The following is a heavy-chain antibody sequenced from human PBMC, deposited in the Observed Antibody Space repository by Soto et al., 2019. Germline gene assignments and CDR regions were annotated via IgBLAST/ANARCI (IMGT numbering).Heavy chain of an antibody. D-gene: IGHD3-3*01. CDR3: ARTPRKIFGVVTLHDAFDI. CDR2: IYPGDSDT. J-gene: IGHJ3*02. CDR1: GYSFTSYW. Sequence: GESLKISCKGSGYSFTSYWVGWVRQMPGKGLEWMGIIYPGDSDTRYSPSFQGQVTISADKSISTAYLQWSSLKASDTAMYYCARTPRKIFGVVTLHDAFDIRGQGTMVTVS. V-gene: IGHV5-51*01.